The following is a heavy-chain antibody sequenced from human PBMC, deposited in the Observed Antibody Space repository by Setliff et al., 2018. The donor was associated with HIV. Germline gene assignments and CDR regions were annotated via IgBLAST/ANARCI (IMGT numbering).Heavy chain of an antibody. CDR1: GFTFSTYN. CDR3: ARGVRDSSGWRPLYAMDV. Sequence: PGGSLRLSCAASGFTFSTYNMNWVRQAPGKGLEWVSYISSSSDSIYYADSVRGRFTVSRDNAKKSLYLQMNILRAEDTALYYCARGVRDSSGWRPLYAMDVWGQGTTVTVSS. J-gene: IGHJ6*02. V-gene: IGHV3-48*04. D-gene: IGHD6-19*01. CDR2: ISSSSDSI.